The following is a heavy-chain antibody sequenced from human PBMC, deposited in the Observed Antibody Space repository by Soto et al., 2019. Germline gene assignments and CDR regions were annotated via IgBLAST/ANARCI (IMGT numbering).Heavy chain of an antibody. Sequence: QVQLQESGPGLVKPSGTLSLTCAVTGGSISSSNWWTWVRQPPGEGLEWVGEISRSGTTNYKPSLKSRVSISVDKSRTEFSLNLGSVTAADTAMYYGARDSASSGVFTWGQGTMVTVSS. CDR1: GGSISSSNW. CDR2: ISRSGTT. D-gene: IGHD6-19*01. J-gene: IGHJ3*01. CDR3: ARDSASSGVFT. V-gene: IGHV4-4*02.